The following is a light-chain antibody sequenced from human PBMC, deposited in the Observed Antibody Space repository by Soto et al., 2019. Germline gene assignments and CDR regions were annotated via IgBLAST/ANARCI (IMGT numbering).Light chain of an antibody. Sequence: QSALTQPASVSGSPGQSITISCTGTSRDVGTFNFFSWYQQHPGKAPKLIIYDVTDRPAGVSNRFSGSKSANTASPTISGLQAEDEAYYYCSSYSSSSTLEVFGSGTKLTVL. CDR1: SRDVGTFNF. V-gene: IGLV2-14*03. CDR3: SSYSSSSTLEV. CDR2: DVT. J-gene: IGLJ3*02.